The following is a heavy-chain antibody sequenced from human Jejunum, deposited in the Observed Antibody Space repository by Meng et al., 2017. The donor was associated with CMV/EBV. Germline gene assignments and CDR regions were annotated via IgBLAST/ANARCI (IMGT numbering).Heavy chain of an antibody. Sequence: YAMTWVRQAPGKGLEWVSVINSGGSDTKYADSVKGRFTISRDNSKNTLYLQMNSLRAEDTAVYYCARWSQWYYDIHTGYNYYAMDVWGQGTTVTVSS. J-gene: IGHJ6*02. CDR2: INSGGSDT. CDR3: ARWSQWYYDIHTGYNYYAMDV. D-gene: IGHD3-9*01. CDR1: YA. V-gene: IGHV3-23*03.